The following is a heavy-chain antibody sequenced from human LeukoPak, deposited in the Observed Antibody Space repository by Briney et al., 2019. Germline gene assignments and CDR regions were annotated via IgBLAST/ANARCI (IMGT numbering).Heavy chain of an antibody. CDR3: AGSSDWHGGDY. CDR1: GFTVSGNY. D-gene: IGHD2-21*02. J-gene: IGHJ4*02. Sequence: GGSLRLSGAASGFTVSGNYMSWVRQAPGKELKWISIIYSGAGSNYAESVKDRFTISRDNLKNILCLQMNSMRAEDTAVYYCAGSSDWHGGDYWGQGTLVTVSS. CDR2: IYSGAGS. V-gene: IGHV3-66*01.